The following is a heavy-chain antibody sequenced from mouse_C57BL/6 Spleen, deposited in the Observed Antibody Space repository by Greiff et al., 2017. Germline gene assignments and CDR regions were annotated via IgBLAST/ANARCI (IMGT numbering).Heavy chain of an antibody. CDR3: ARGGRTTVVATSPCDY. Sequence: QVQLQQPGAELVRPGSSVKLSCKASGYTFTSYWMHWVKQRPIQGLEWIGNIYPSDSETHYNQKFKGKATLTVDTSSSTAYMQLSSLTSADSEVDYCARGGRTTVVATSPCDYWGQGTTLTVSS. D-gene: IGHD1-1*01. CDR2: IYPSDSET. V-gene: IGHV1-52*01. J-gene: IGHJ2*01. CDR1: GYTFTSYW.